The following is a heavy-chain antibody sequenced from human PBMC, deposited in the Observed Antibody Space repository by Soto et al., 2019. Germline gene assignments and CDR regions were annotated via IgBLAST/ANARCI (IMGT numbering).Heavy chain of an antibody. CDR3: ARGGDSSGYYFPLNY. Sequence: QLQLQESGSGLVKPSQTLSLTCAVSGGSISSGGYSWSWIRQPPGKGLEWIGYIYHSGSTYYNPSLECRFTISVDRSKNQFSLKLSSVTAADTAVYYCARGGDSSGYYFPLNYWGQGTLVTVSS. J-gene: IGHJ4*02. CDR2: IYHSGST. D-gene: IGHD3-22*01. CDR1: GGSISSGGYS. V-gene: IGHV4-30-2*01.